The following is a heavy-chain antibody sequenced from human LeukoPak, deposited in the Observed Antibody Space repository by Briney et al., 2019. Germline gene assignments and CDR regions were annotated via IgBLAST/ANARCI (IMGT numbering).Heavy chain of an antibody. V-gene: IGHV3-7*03. D-gene: IGHD2-2*01. CDR1: VCCFNNYR. CDR2: IKQDGSEK. CDR3: VRGPHIPATSY. J-gene: IGHJ4*02. Sequence: GGSLRLSCVASVCCFNNYRMTWVRKAPGKGLEWMVNIKQDGSEKQYVDSVKGRFAISRDNAKKSLYLQINTLRAEDTAVYYCVRGPHIPATSYWGQGTLVTVSS.